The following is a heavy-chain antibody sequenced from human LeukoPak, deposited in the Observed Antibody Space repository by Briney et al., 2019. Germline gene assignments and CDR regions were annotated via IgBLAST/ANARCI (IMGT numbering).Heavy chain of an antibody. CDR3: ASGLSSLFSFGAALDYYMDV. J-gene: IGHJ6*03. CDR1: GYTFTGYY. CDR2: ITPNTGAT. Sequence: ASVKVSCKASGYTFTGYYIHWVRQAPGQGLEWMGWITPNTGATNYAQKFQGRVIMTRDTSISTAYMELSSLRSDDTAMYYCASGLSSLFSFGAALDYYMDVWGKGTPVTVSS. V-gene: IGHV1-2*02. D-gene: IGHD5-18*01.